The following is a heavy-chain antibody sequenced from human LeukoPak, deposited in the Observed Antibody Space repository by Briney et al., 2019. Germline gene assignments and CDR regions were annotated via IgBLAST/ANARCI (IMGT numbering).Heavy chain of an antibody. J-gene: IGHJ4*02. CDR3: ASYYESSGFLRNFDY. V-gene: IGHV3-48*03. CDR1: GFIFSSYE. D-gene: IGHD3-22*01. CDR2: ISSSGSTI. Sequence: PGGALRLSCAASGFIFSSYEMNWGRPAPGKGLEWVSYISSSGSTIYYADSVKGRFTISRDNAQNSLYLQMNSLRAEDTAVYYCASYYESSGFLRNFDYWGQGTLVTVSS.